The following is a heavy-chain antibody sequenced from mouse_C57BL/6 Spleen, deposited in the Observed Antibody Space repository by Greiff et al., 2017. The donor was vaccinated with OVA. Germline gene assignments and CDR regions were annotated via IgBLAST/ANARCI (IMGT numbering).Heavy chain of an antibody. J-gene: IGHJ2*01. D-gene: IGHD1-1*01. CDR3: ARDRYYYGSSAFDY. CDR1: GFTFSSYA. CDR2: ISDGGSYT. Sequence: EVKVVESGGGLVKPGGSLKLSCAASGFTFSSYAMSWVRQTPEKRLEWVATISDGGSYTYYPDNVKGRFTISRDNAKNNLYLQMSQLKSEDTAMYYCARDRYYYGSSAFDYWGQGTTLTVSS. V-gene: IGHV5-4*01.